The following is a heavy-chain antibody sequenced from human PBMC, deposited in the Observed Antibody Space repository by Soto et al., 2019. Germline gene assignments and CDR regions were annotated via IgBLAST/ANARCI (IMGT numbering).Heavy chain of an antibody. J-gene: IGHJ2*01. Sequence: QVQLVQSGAEVKKPGASVKVSCKASGYTFTSYAMHWVRQAPGQRLEWMGWINAGNGNTKYSQKFQGRVTITRDTSASTAYMELSSLRSEDTAVYYCARAGYSSPSFWYFDLWGRGTLVTVSS. CDR2: INAGNGNT. D-gene: IGHD6-6*01. CDR3: ARAGYSSPSFWYFDL. CDR1: GYTFTSYA. V-gene: IGHV1-3*01.